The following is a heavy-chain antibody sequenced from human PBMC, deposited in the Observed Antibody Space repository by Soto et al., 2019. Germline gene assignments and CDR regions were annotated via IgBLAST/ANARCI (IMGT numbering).Heavy chain of an antibody. CDR3: ARRFGDPSSAAGFDF. J-gene: IGHJ4*02. D-gene: IGHD2-21*02. Sequence: GASVNVSCKASGYAFINYGINWVRQAPGQGLEWVGWINPYNAKTYSAQRVQDRITVTTDTSASSVYMELRSLRSDDTAIYYCARRFGDPSSAAGFDFWGQGTLVTVSS. CDR1: GYAFINYG. V-gene: IGHV1-18*01. CDR2: INPYNAKT.